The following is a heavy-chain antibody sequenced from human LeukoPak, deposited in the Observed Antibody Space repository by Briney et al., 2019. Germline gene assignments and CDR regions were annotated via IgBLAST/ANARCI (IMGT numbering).Heavy chain of an antibody. CDR1: GFTFSSYA. V-gene: IGHV3-23*01. Sequence: PGGSLRLSCAASGFTFSSYAMSWVRQAPGKGLEWVSAISGSGGSTYYADSVKGRFTISRDNSKNTLYLQMNSLRAEDTAVYYCAKDREKEEYYYGSGSYSFAYWGQGTLVTVSS. CDR3: AKDREKEEYYYGSGSYSFAY. CDR2: ISGSGGST. D-gene: IGHD3-10*01. J-gene: IGHJ4*02.